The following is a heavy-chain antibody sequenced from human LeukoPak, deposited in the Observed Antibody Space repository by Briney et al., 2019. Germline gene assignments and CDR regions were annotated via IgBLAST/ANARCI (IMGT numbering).Heavy chain of an antibody. Sequence: QPGGSLRFSCTASGFTFSRYWMHWVRQAPGKGLVWVSRIESDGSSTSYADSVKGRFTISRDNAKNTLYLQMNSLRAEDTAVYYCARGYYYDSSGYNSMPFDYWGQGTLVTVSS. V-gene: IGHV3-74*01. D-gene: IGHD3-22*01. CDR1: GFTFSRYW. CDR2: IESDGSST. CDR3: ARGYYYDSSGYNSMPFDY. J-gene: IGHJ4*02.